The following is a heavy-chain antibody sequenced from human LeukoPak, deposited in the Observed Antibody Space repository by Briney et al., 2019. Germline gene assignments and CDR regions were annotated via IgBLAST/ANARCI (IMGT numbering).Heavy chain of an antibody. V-gene: IGHV4-4*02. CDR1: AGSISSRNG. CDR2: IYHSGST. D-gene: IGHD2-2*03. CDR3: ARDVGYCSSTSCGKYNWFDP. J-gene: IGHJ5*02. Sequence: SETLSLTCAVSAGSISSRNGWSWVRQPPGKGVEWIGEIYHSGSTNYNPCLKSRVTISVDKSKNQFSLKLSSVTAADTAVYYCARDVGYCSSTSCGKYNWFDPWAQGTLVTVSS.